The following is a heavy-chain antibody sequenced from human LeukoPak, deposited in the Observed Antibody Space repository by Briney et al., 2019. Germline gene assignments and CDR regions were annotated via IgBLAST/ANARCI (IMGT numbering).Heavy chain of an antibody. CDR2: IYYGGTT. D-gene: IGHD1-26*01. J-gene: IGHJ4*02. CDR1: GGSLSTFY. CDR3: ARENSRRLDS. Sequence: RTSETLSPTCSVSGGSLSTFYWSWIRQAPGKGLEWIGYIYYGGTTNYNPSLKRRVTISAHTSKNQFSLRLTSVTAADTAVYYCARENSRRLDSWGQGALVTVSS. V-gene: IGHV4-59*01.